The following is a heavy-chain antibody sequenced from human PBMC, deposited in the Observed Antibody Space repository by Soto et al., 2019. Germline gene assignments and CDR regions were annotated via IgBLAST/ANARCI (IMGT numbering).Heavy chain of an antibody. V-gene: IGHV1-18*01. CDR3: ARVDYDILTGYINWFDP. CDR2: ISAYNGNT. J-gene: IGHJ5*02. CDR1: GYTFTSYG. D-gene: IGHD3-9*01. Sequence: ASVKVSCKASGYTFTSYGIGWVRQAPGQGLEWMGWISAYNGNTNYAQKLQGRVTMTTDTSTSTAYMELRSLRSDDTAVYYCARVDYDILTGYINWFDPWGQGTLVTVSS.